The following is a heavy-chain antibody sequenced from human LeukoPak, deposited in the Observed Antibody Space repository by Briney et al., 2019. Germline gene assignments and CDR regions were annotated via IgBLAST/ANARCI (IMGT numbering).Heavy chain of an antibody. V-gene: IGHV3-7*01. Sequence: GGSLRLSCAASGFTFTSYWMSWVRQAPGKGPEWVANIKQDGSEKYYVDSVKGRFTISRDNAKNSLYLQMNSLRAEDTAVYYCARALWGIVVVPAAPDYWGQGTLVTVSS. J-gene: IGHJ4*02. CDR2: IKQDGSEK. D-gene: IGHD2-2*01. CDR1: GFTFTSYW. CDR3: ARALWGIVVVPAAPDY.